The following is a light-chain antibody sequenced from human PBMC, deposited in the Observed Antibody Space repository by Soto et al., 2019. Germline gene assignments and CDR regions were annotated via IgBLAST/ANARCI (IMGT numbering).Light chain of an antibody. CDR1: QSVSSY. Sequence: EIVLTQSPATLSLSPGEGATLSCRASQSVSSYLAWYQQKPGQAPRLLIYDASNRATGIPARFRGSGSGTDFTLTISRLEPEEFAVYYCQQRSNWPVLTFGGGTKLEIK. CDR2: DAS. V-gene: IGKV3-11*01. J-gene: IGKJ4*01. CDR3: QQRSNWPVLT.